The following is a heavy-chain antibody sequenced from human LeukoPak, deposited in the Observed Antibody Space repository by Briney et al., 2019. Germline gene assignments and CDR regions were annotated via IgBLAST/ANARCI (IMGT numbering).Heavy chain of an antibody. CDR3: ARGAGSYGNGYYYGLDV. CDR2: ISYDGRDK. J-gene: IGHJ6*02. Sequence: PGGSLRLSCAASGFTFSGYAMHWVRQAPGKGLEWVTLISYDGRDKNYADSVKGRFTISRDNSENTLYVRMNSLRAEDTAVYYCARGAGSYGNGYYYGLDVWGQGTTVTVSS. V-gene: IGHV3-30*04. D-gene: IGHD5-18*01. CDR1: GFTFSGYA.